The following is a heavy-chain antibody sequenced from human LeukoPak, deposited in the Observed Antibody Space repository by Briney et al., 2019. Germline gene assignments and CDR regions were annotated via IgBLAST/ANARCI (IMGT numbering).Heavy chain of an antibody. V-gene: IGHV3-74*01. CDR2: INSDGSST. Sequence: TGGSLRLSCAASGFTFSSYWMHWVRQVPGKGLVWVSRINSDGSSTNYADSVKGRFTISRDNAKNTLYLQMNSLRAEDTAVYYFSRDQFSHSNYRPDYWGQGTLVTVSS. CDR3: SRDQFSHSNYRPDY. D-gene: IGHD4-11*01. CDR1: GFTFSSYW. J-gene: IGHJ4*02.